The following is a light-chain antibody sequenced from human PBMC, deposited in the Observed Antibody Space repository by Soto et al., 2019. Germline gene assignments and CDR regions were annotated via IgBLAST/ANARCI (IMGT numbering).Light chain of an antibody. CDR1: SGHSSYD. CDR2: LDSDGSH. CDR3: QTWGTGIHVV. V-gene: IGLV4-69*01. Sequence: QPVLTQSPSASASLGASVKLTCTLSSGHSSYDIAWHQQQPEKGPRYLMKLDSDGSHTKGDAIPDRFSGSSSGAERYLTISSLQSEDEADYNCQTWGTGIHVVFGGGTKLTVL. J-gene: IGLJ2*01.